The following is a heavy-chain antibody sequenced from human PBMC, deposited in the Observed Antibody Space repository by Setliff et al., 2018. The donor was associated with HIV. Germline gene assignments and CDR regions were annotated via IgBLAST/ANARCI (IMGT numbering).Heavy chain of an antibody. J-gene: IGHJ6*03. CDR2: IYYSGST. Sequence: PSETLSLTCTASDGSISSSVYYWSWIRQHPGKGLEWIGDIYYSGSTYYNPSLKSRVTMSVDTSKNQFSLKLSSVTAADTAVYYCASMYSNYGRCYYFYMDVWGKGTTVTVSS. D-gene: IGHD4-4*01. CDR1: DGSISSSVYY. V-gene: IGHV4-31*03. CDR3: ASMYSNYGRCYYFYMDV.